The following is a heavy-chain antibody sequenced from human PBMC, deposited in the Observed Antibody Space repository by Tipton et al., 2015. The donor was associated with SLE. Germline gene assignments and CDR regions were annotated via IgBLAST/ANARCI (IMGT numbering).Heavy chain of an antibody. CDR1: GFTVSSYA. V-gene: IGHV3-30*04. Sequence: SLRLSCAASGFTVSSYAMHWVRQAPGKGLEWVAVISYDGSNKYYADSVKGRFTISRDNSKNTLYLQMNSLRAEDTAVYYCAREATYYYDSSSRAYFDYWGQGTLVTVSS. CDR3: AREATYYYDSSSRAYFDY. D-gene: IGHD3-22*01. J-gene: IGHJ4*02. CDR2: ISYDGSNK.